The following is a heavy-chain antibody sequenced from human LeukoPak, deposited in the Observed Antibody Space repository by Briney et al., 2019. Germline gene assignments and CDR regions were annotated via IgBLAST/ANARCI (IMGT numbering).Heavy chain of an antibody. CDR2: INPNSGGT. J-gene: IGHJ2*01. Sequence: ASVNVSCKASGYSFTAYYMHWVRQAPGQGLEGMGWINPNSGGTNYAQKFQGRVTMTRDTSITTAYMELSRLRSDDTAIYYCARGRGTTMVRGVITNYFDLWGRGSLVTVSS. CDR3: ARGRGTTMVRGVITNYFDL. CDR1: GYSFTAYY. D-gene: IGHD3-10*01. V-gene: IGHV1-2*02.